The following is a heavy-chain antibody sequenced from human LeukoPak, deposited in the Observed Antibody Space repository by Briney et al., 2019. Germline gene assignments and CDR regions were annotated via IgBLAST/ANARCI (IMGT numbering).Heavy chain of an antibody. Sequence: SETLSLTCTVSGGSISGGSYYWSWIRQPAGKGLEWIGRIYTSGSTNYNPSLKSRVTISVDTSKNQFSLKLSSVTAADTAVYYCARDQAVTTVFDLWGRGTLVTVSS. CDR2: IYTSGST. J-gene: IGHJ2*01. V-gene: IGHV4-61*02. D-gene: IGHD4-17*01. CDR3: ARDQAVTTVFDL. CDR1: GGSISGGSYY.